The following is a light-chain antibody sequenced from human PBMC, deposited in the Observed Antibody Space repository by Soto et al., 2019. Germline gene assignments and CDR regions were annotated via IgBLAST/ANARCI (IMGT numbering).Light chain of an antibody. V-gene: IGKV3-15*01. CDR1: QGVTTN. J-gene: IGKJ1*01. Sequence: ILMTQSPATLSVSPWERATLSCRAGQGVTTNFAWYQQKSGQSPRLLIYDVSIRATGVPARFSGTGSETDFTLTISGLQSEDSAIYYCQQYNNWPPWTFGQGTKVDIK. CDR2: DVS. CDR3: QQYNNWPPWT.